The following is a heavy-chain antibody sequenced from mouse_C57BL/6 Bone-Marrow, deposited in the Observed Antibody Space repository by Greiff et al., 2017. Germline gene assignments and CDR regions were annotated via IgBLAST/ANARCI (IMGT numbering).Heavy chain of an antibody. J-gene: IGHJ4*01. V-gene: IGHV3-6*01. Sequence: EVKLQESGPGLVKPSQSLSLTCSVTGYSITSGYYWNWIRQFPGNKLEWMGYISYDGSNNYNPSLKNRISITRDTSKNQFFLKLNSVTTEDTATYHCARGTQLSAMDYWGQGTSVTVSS. CDR1: GYSITSGYY. CDR2: ISYDGSN. CDR3: ARGTQLSAMDY.